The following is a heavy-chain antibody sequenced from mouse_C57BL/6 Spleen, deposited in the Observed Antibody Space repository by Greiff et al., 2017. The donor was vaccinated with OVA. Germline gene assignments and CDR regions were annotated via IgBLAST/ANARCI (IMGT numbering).Heavy chain of an antibody. V-gene: IGHV1-62-2*01. J-gene: IGHJ2*01. Sequence: VKLQQSGAELVKPGASVKLSCKASGYTFTEYTIHWVKQRSGQGLEWIGWFYPGSGSIKYNEKFKDKATLTADKSSSTVYMELSRLTSEDSAVYFCARHEEEPHYDYDGYFDYWGQGTTLTVSS. CDR1: GYTFTEYT. CDR3: ARHEEEPHYDYDGYFDY. CDR2: FYPGSGSI. D-gene: IGHD2-4*01.